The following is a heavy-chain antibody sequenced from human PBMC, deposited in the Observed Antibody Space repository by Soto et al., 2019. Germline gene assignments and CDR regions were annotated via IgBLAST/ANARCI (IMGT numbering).Heavy chain of an antibody. CDR2: LYTSGST. V-gene: IGHV4-4*07. D-gene: IGHD2-15*01. Sequence: SETLSLTCTVSGVSVSTYYWAWIRHPAGKGLEWIGRLYTSGSTTYNPSLKNRVTMSVDTSRNQFSLNLTSVTAADSAVYFCARGYCAGGTCYDYWGQGILVTVSS. CDR3: ARGYCAGGTCYDY. CDR1: GVSVSTYY. J-gene: IGHJ4*02.